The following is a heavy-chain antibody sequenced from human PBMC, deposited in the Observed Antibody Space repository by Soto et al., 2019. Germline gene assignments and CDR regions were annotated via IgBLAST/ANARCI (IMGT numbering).Heavy chain of an antibody. V-gene: IGHV1-58*02. CDR2: IVVGSGNT. CDR1: GFTFTGSA. CDR3: AASFTVTTDAFDI. D-gene: IGHD4-17*01. Sequence: KVSCKASGFTFTGSAMQWVRQARGQRLEWIGWIVVGSGNTNYAQKFQERVTITRDMSTSTAYMELSSLRSEDTAVYYCAASFTVTTDAFDIWGQGTMVTVSS. J-gene: IGHJ3*02.